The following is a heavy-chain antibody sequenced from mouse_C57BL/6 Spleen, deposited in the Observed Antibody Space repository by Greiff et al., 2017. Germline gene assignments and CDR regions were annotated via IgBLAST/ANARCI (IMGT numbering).Heavy chain of an antibody. V-gene: IGHV5-17*01. CDR2: ISSGSSTI. CDR3: SRALYYGNRWFAY. D-gene: IGHD2-1*01. Sequence: EVMLVESGGGLVKPGGSLKLSCAASGFTFSDYAMHWVRQAPEKGLEWVAYISSGSSTIYYADTVKGRFTISRDNATNTLFLQMTSLRSEDTAMYYCSRALYYGNRWFAYWGQGTLVTVSA. CDR1: GFTFSDYA. J-gene: IGHJ3*01.